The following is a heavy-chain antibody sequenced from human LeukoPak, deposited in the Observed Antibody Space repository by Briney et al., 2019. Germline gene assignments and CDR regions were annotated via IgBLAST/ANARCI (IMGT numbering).Heavy chain of an antibody. CDR3: AIMHRYYDGSGYWVQ. CDR1: GFTFSSYA. Sequence: GGSLRLSCAASGFTFSSYAMSWVRQAPGKGLEWVSGISTSGGTTSYADSVKGRFTISRDNPRNTLYMQMNSLRAEDTAVYYCAIMHRYYDGSGYWVQWGQGTLVTVSA. D-gene: IGHD3-22*01. J-gene: IGHJ4*02. CDR2: ISTSGGTT. V-gene: IGHV3-23*01.